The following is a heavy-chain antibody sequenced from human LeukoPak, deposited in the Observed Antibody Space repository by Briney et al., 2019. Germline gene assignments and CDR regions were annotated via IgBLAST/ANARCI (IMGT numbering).Heavy chain of an antibody. CDR2: INHSGST. D-gene: IGHD6-6*01. CDR1: GGSFSGYY. V-gene: IGHV4-34*01. J-gene: IGHJ6*02. CDR3: ARDQYSSSPDYYYYYGMDV. Sequence: PSETLSLTCAVYGGSFSGYYWSWIRQPPGKGLEWIGEINHSGSTNYNPSLKSRVTISVDTSKNQFSLKLSSVTAADTAVYYCARDQYSSSPDYYYYYGMDVWGQGTTVTVSS.